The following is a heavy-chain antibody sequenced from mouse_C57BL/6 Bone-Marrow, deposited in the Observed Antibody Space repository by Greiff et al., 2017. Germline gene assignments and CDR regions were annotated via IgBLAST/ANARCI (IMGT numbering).Heavy chain of an antibody. CDR3: ARWDYYGSTWYFDV. CDR1: GYTFTSYW. CDR2: IHPNSGST. Sequence: QVQLQQSGAELVKPGASVKLSCKASGYTFTSYWMHWVKQRPGQGLEWIGMIHPNSGSTNYNEQFTSKATLTVDKSSSTAYMQLSSLTSEDSAVYYCARWDYYGSTWYFDVWGTGTTVTVSS. J-gene: IGHJ1*03. V-gene: IGHV1-64*01. D-gene: IGHD1-1*01.